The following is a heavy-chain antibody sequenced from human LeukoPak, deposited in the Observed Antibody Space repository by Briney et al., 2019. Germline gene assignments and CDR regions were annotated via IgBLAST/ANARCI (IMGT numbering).Heavy chain of an antibody. J-gene: IGHJ4*02. CDR1: GFTFSSNP. D-gene: IGHD2-21*01. V-gene: IGHV3-74*01. CDR2: ISPDGSYT. Sequence: QPGGSLRLSCAASGFTFSSNPMAWVRQARENGPVWVSRISPDGSYTSYADSVRGRFTMSRDNAKNTLYLQVNSLRAGDTAVYYCARATYCGANCYKGFDSWGQGTQVTVSS. CDR3: ARATYCGANCYKGFDS.